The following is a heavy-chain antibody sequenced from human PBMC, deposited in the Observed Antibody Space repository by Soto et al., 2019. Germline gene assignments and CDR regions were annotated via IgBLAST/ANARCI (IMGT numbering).Heavy chain of an antibody. V-gene: IGHV4-59*01. Sequence: SETLSLTCTVSGGSISSYYWSWIRQPPGKGLEWIGYIYYSGSTNYNPSLKSRVTISVDTSKNQFSLKLSSVTAADTAVSYCARVELMVRGVYWFDPWGQGTLVTVS. CDR3: ARVELMVRGVYWFDP. D-gene: IGHD3-10*01. CDR1: GGSISSYY. CDR2: IYYSGST. J-gene: IGHJ5*02.